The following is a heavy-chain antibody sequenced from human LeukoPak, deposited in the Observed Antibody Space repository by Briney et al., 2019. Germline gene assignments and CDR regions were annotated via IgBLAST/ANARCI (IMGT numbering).Heavy chain of an antibody. J-gene: IGHJ6*04. V-gene: IGHV4-4*02. D-gene: IGHD3-9*01. CDR2: IYHSGST. Sequence: PSGTLSLTCAVSGGSISSSNWWSCVRQPPGKGLEWIGEIYHSGSTNYNPSLKSRVTISVDKSKNQFSLKLSSVTAADTAVYYCARTYYDILTGYFYGMDVWGKGTTVTVSS. CDR3: ARTYYDILTGYFYGMDV. CDR1: GGSISSSNW.